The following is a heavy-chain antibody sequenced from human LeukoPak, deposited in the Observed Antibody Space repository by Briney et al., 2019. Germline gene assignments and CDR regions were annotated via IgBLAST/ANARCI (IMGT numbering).Heavy chain of an antibody. Sequence: TGGSLRLSCAASGFTFSSCAMSWVRQSPGKGLEWVSAISGGGDTTYYAYYADSVKGWFTISRDNSKNTLYLQMNSLKTEDTAVYYCATDLDYSGYFDLWGRGVLVTVSS. V-gene: IGHV3-23*01. J-gene: IGHJ2*01. CDR3: ATDLDYSGYFDL. CDR1: GFTFSSCA. D-gene: IGHD2-15*01. CDR2: ISGGGDTTYYA.